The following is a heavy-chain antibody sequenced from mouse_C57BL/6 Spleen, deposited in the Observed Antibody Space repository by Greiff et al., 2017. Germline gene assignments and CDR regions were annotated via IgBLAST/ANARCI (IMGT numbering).Heavy chain of an antibody. D-gene: IGHD1-1*01. CDR1: GYTFTDHT. Sequence: VQLQQSAAESVKPGASVKISCKVSGYTFTDHTIHWMKQRPEQGLEWIGYIYPRDGSTKYNEKFKGKATLTADKSSSTAYMQLNSLTSEDSAVYFCARDYGSSSWYFDVWGTGTTVTVSS. CDR2: IYPRDGST. V-gene: IGHV1-78*01. CDR3: ARDYGSSSWYFDV. J-gene: IGHJ1*03.